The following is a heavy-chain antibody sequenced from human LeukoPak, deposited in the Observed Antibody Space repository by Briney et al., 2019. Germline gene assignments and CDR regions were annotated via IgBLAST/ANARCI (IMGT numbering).Heavy chain of an antibody. CDR2: IYTSGST. Sequence: SETLSLTCTVSGGSISSYYWSWIRQPAGKGLEWIGRIYTSGSTNYNPSLKSRVTMSVDTSKNQFSLKLSSVTAADTAVYYCARNRGYRQLAMNPNWFDPWGQGTLVTVSS. V-gene: IGHV4-4*07. CDR1: GGSISSYY. D-gene: IGHD6-13*01. J-gene: IGHJ5*02. CDR3: ARNRGYRQLAMNPNWFDP.